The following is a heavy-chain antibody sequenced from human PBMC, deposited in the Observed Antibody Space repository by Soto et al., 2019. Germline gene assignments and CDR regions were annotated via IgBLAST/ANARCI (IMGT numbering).Heavy chain of an antibody. V-gene: IGHV3-23*01. J-gene: IGHJ3*02. CDR2: ISGNSGTT. D-gene: IGHD2-21*01. CDR1: EFTFSNYA. CDR3: ARDWGDIVVVIAIQSYGAFDI. Sequence: PGGSLRLSCAASEFTFSNYAMSWVRQAPGKGLEWVSYISGNSGTTYYADSVKGRFTISRDNSKNSLYLQMNGLRAEDTAVYYCARDWGDIVVVIAIQSYGAFDIWGQGTMVTVS.